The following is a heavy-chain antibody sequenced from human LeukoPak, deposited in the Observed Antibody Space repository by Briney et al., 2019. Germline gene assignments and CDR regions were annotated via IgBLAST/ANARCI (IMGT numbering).Heavy chain of an antibody. V-gene: IGHV1-2*02. CDR2: INPNSGGT. CDR1: GYTFTGYY. J-gene: IGHJ4*02. D-gene: IGHD5-12*01. Sequence: ASVKVSCKASGYTFTGYYMHWVRQAPGQGLEWMGWINPNSGGTNYAQKFQGRVTMTRDTSISTAYMELSRLRSDDTAVYYCARGRLYEWLRTDLDYWGQGTLVTVSS. CDR3: ARGRLYEWLRTDLDY.